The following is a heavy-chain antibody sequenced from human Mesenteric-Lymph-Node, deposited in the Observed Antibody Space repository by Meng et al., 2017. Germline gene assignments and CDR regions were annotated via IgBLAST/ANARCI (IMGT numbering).Heavy chain of an antibody. D-gene: IGHD6-13*01. V-gene: IGHV1-2*02. Sequence: ASVKVSCKASGYTFTGYYMHWVRQAPGQGLEWMGWINPNSGGTNYAQKFQGRVTMTRDTSISTAYMELSRLRSDDTAVYYCARVKAAADQIDYWGQGTQVTVSS. CDR2: INPNSGGT. CDR1: GYTFTGYY. CDR3: ARVKAAADQIDY. J-gene: IGHJ4*02.